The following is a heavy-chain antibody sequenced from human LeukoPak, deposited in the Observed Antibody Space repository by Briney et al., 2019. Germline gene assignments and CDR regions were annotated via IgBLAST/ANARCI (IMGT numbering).Heavy chain of an antibody. CDR2: IGTAGDT. D-gene: IGHD3-16*02. CDR1: GFTFSSYD. V-gene: IGHV3-13*01. CDR3: ARDRYDYVWGSYRFDY. Sequence: PGGSLRLSCAASGFTFSSYDMHWVRQATGKGPEWVSAIGTAGDTYYPGSVRGRFTISRENAKNSLYLQMNSLRAGDTAVYYCARDRYDYVWGSYRFDYWGQGTLVTVSS. J-gene: IGHJ4*02.